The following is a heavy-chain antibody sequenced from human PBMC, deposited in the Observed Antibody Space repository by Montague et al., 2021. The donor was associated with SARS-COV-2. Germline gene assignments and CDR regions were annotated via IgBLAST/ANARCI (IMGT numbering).Heavy chain of an antibody. J-gene: IGHJ4*02. V-gene: IGHV6-1*01. CDR2: TYYRSKWYN. Sequence: CASAGEREGRKSVDWKWIRQSPSRGLEWLGRTYYRSKWYNDYAVSVKSRITINPDTSKNQISLQLNSVTPEDTAVYYCARTSASSDYWGQGTLVTVSS. CDR1: GEREGRKSVD. CDR3: ARTSASSDY. D-gene: IGHD1-26*01.